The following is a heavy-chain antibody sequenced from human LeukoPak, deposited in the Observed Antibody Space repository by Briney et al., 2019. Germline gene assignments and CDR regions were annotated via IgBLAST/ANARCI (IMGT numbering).Heavy chain of an antibody. V-gene: IGHV4-34*01. CDR2: INHSGST. J-gene: IGHJ6*02. Sequence: SETLSLTCAVYGGSFSGYYWSWIRQPPGKGLEWIGEINHSGSTNYSPSLKSRVTMSVDTSKNLFSLKVSSVTAADTAVYYCARGRSNYYGMDVWGQGTTVTVSS. CDR1: GGSFSGYY. CDR3: ARGRSNYYGMDV. D-gene: IGHD1-26*01.